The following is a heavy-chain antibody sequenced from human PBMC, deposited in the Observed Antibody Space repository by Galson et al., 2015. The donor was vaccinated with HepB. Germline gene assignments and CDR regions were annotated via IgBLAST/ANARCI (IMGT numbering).Heavy chain of an antibody. CDR3: ARPTQTSDWYITAFDV. Sequence: SVKVSCKASGYTFINYDINWVRQATGQGLEWMGWMNPRSGNTGSSQTFQGRLSMTRDTSTNTAYMELSSLRFEDTAIYFCARPTQTSDWYITAFDVWAQGTTVTVSS. CDR1: GYTFINYD. D-gene: IGHD1-14*01. J-gene: IGHJ3*01. V-gene: IGHV1-8*01. CDR2: MNPRSGNT.